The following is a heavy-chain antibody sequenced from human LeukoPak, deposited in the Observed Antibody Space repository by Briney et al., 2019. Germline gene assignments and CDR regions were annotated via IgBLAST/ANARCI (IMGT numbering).Heavy chain of an antibody. Sequence: ASVKVSCKASGYTFTSYGISWVRQAPGQGLEWMGWISAYNGNTNYAQKFQGRVTITADESTSTAYMELSSLRSEDTAVYYCARQLKARPSVVVPAATLGYWGQGTLVTVSS. V-gene: IGHV1-18*01. D-gene: IGHD2-2*01. CDR3: ARQLKARPSVVVPAATLGY. J-gene: IGHJ4*02. CDR1: GYTFTSYG. CDR2: ISAYNGNT.